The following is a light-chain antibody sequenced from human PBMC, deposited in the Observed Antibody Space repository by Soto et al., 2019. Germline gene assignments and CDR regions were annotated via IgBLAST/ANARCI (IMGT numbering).Light chain of an antibody. Sequence: QSALTQPPSASGSPGQSVTISCTGTKNDIGVYDFVSWYQHHPGKAPRLIIYDVSERPSGVPDRFSGSKSGNTASLTISGLQAEDEADYYCCSYAGTYTGVFGTGTKLTVL. CDR1: KNDIGVYDF. J-gene: IGLJ1*01. V-gene: IGLV2-11*01. CDR3: CSYAGTYTGV. CDR2: DVS.